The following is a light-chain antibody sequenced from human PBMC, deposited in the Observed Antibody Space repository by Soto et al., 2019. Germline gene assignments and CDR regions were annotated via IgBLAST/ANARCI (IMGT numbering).Light chain of an antibody. J-gene: IGLJ2*01. Sequence: QLVLTQPPSVSGAPGQRVTISCTGSSSNIGAGYDVHWYQQLPGTAPKLLIFDNSNRPSGVPDRISGSRSGTSASLAITGLQAEDEADYYCQYYDSSLSGSVVFGGGTKLTVL. CDR2: DNS. CDR3: QYYDSSLSGSVV. CDR1: SSNIGAGYD. V-gene: IGLV1-40*01.